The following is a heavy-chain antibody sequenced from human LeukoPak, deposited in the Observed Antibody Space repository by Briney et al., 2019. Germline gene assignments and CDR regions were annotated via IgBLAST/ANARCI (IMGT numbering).Heavy chain of an antibody. CDR3: ARLLGHVTTYDY. D-gene: IGHD4-11*01. Sequence: GGSLRLSCAASGFTFSNRYMSWVRQAPGKGLEWVATLWPDGSEVYYVDSARGRFTISRDNARNSLYLQMNSLTVEDTAVYYCARLLGHVTTYDYWGQGTLVTVSS. CDR2: LWPDGSEV. J-gene: IGHJ4*02. V-gene: IGHV3-7*01. CDR1: GFTFSNRY.